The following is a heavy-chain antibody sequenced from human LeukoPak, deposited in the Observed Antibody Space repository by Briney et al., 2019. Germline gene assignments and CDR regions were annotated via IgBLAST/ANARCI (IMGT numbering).Heavy chain of an antibody. V-gene: IGHV4-31*03. Sequence: PSQTLSLTCTVSGGSISSGGYYWSWIRQHPGKGLEWIGYIHYTGSTSYNPSLKRRVTISVDTSKSQFSLNLSSVTAADTALYYCARDPATWYFDLWVRGTLVTVSS. CDR1: GGSISSGGYY. CDR3: ARDPATWYFDL. J-gene: IGHJ2*01. CDR2: IHYTGST.